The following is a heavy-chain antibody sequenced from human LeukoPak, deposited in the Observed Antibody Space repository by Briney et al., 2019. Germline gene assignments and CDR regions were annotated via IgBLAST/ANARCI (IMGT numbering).Heavy chain of an antibody. CDR2: ISSSGGSK. V-gene: IGHV3-23*01. D-gene: IGHD2-15*01. CDR1: GFTFSSYA. CDR3: AKAPVTSCRGAFCYPFDS. J-gene: IGHJ4*02. Sequence: GGSLRLSCAASGFTFSSYAMSWVRQAPGKGLEWVSAISSSGGSKYYADSVRGRFTISRDNSRNTMYLQMNSLRVEDAAVYYCAKAPVTSCRGAFCYPFDSWGQGTLVTVSS.